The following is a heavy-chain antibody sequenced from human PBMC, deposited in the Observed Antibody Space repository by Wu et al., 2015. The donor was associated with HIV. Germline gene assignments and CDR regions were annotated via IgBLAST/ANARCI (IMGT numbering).Heavy chain of an antibody. V-gene: IGHV1-8*01. CDR2: MNPXSGNK. CDR3: ARASPGSGWD. Sequence: QVHLVQSGAEVKKPGASVKVSCKASGYTFTSYDINWVRQATGQGLEWMGWMNPXSGNKGYAQNFRGRVTMTRNTSISTAYMELRSLRSDDTAVYYCARASPGSGWDWGQGTLVTVSS. CDR1: GYTFTSYD. J-gene: IGHJ4*02. D-gene: IGHD6-19*01.